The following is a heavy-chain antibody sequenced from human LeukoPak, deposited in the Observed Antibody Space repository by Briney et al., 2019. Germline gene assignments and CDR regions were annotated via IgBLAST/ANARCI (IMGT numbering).Heavy chain of an antibody. CDR1: GCAFSSYA. D-gene: IGHD4-17*01. CDR2: IIPIFGTA. Sequence: SVKVSCKASGCAFSSYAISCVRQSPGQALEWMRGIIPIFGTASYAPQLQGRVTSTADESPSPAYMELSSLRSDDTAVYYCARERERFGDHQPEYLQHWGQGTLVPVPS. V-gene: IGHV1-69*01. J-gene: IGHJ1*01. CDR3: ARERERFGDHQPEYLQH.